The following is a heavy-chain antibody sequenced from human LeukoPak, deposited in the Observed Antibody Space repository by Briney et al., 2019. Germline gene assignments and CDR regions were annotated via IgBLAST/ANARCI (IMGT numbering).Heavy chain of an antibody. D-gene: IGHD3-22*01. Sequence: PGGSLRLSCAVSGFSVSGNYMNWVRQAPGKGLEWVSVIYIGGNTYYADSVKGRFTISRDDSKNTLYLQMNSLRAEDTAVCYCVRDRGAYYYETGYWGQGTLVTVSS. V-gene: IGHV3-66*01. CDR3: VRDRGAYYYETGY. CDR2: IYIGGNT. J-gene: IGHJ4*02. CDR1: GFSVSGNY.